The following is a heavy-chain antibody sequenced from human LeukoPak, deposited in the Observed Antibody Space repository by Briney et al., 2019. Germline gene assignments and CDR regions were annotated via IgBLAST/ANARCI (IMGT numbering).Heavy chain of an antibody. J-gene: IGHJ4*02. CDR2: ISSSSSYI. D-gene: IGHD3-10*01. CDR1: GFTFSSYS. Sequence: PGGSLRLSCAASGFTFSSYSMNWVRQAPGKGLEWVSSISSSSSYIYYADSVKGRFTISRDNAKNSLYLQMNSLRAEDTAVYYCARDRSTMVRGAHYFDYWGQGTQVTVSS. CDR3: ARDRSTMVRGAHYFDY. V-gene: IGHV3-21*01.